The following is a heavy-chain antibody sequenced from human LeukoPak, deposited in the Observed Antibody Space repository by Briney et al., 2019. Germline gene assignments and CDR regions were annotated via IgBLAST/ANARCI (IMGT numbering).Heavy chain of an antibody. J-gene: IGHJ4*02. CDR3: AKEVAGSGSYPEGFDY. Sequence: PGGSLRLSCAASGFTVSSNYMSWVRQAPGKGLEWVSAISGSGGSTYYADSVKGRFTISRDNSKNTLYLQMNSLRAEDTAVYYCAKEVAGSGSYPEGFDYWGQGTLVTVSS. CDR2: ISGSGGST. CDR1: GFTVSSNY. V-gene: IGHV3-23*01. D-gene: IGHD3-10*01.